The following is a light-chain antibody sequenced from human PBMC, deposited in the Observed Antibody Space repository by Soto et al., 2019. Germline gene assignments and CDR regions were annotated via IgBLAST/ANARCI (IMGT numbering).Light chain of an antibody. CDR1: QSISSW. J-gene: IGKJ1*01. V-gene: IGKV1-5*03. Sequence: DIQMTQSPSTLSASVGDRVTITCRASQSISSWLAWYQQKPGKAPKLLIYKASILESGFPSRFSGSGSGTEFTLTISSLQPDDFATYYCQQYNSYSGTFGQGT. CDR3: QQYNSYSGT. CDR2: KAS.